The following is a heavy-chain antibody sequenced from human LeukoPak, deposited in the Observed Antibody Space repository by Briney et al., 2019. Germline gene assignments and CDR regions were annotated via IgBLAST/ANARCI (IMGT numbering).Heavy chain of an antibody. Sequence: PGGSLRLSCAASGFTFSNYWMHWVRQAPGKRLVWVSRINTDGSTTTYADSVKGRFTISRDNAKNTLYLQMNSLRAEDTAVYYCARAADYYASGIFYWGQGTLVTVSS. J-gene: IGHJ4*02. CDR3: ARAADYYASGIFY. D-gene: IGHD3-10*01. CDR1: GFTFSNYW. CDR2: INTDGSTT. V-gene: IGHV3-74*01.